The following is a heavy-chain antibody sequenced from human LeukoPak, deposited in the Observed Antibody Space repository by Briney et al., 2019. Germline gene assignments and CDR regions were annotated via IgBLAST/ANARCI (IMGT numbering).Heavy chain of an antibody. Sequence: SQTLSLTCAISGDSVSSNSAVWNWIRQSPSRGLEWLRRTYCRYKWYNDYVVSVKSRITINPDTSKNQFSLQLNSVTPEDTAVYYCARGRYFGQRGLDVWGQGTTVTVSS. CDR3: ARGRYFGQRGLDV. V-gene: IGHV6-1*01. CDR2: TYCRYKWYN. D-gene: IGHD2-21*01. CDR1: GDSVSSNSAV. J-gene: IGHJ6*02.